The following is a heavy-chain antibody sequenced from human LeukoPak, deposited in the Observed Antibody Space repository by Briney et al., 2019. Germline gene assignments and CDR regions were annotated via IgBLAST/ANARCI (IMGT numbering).Heavy chain of an antibody. CDR2: IYYSGST. V-gene: IGHV4-39*07. CDR1: GGSISSRSYY. CDR3: ARAKGFFLREGAFDI. J-gene: IGHJ3*02. D-gene: IGHD4-17*01. Sequence: SETLSLTCTVSGGSISSRSYYWGWIRQPPGKGLEWIGSIYYSGSTYYNPSLQSRVTISVDTSKNQFSLKLSSVTAADTAVYYCARAKGFFLREGAFDIWGQGTMVTVSS.